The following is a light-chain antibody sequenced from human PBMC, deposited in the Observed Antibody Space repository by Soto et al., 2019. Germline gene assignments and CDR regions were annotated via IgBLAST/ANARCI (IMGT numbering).Light chain of an antibody. Sequence: EVVLTQSPATLSLSPGERATLSCRASQSVRTSLAWYQHKPGQAPRLVIYDASLRANGVPARFGGSGSGTDFTLTFSSLEPEDFAVYYCQQRSHWLYTFGQGTKLEIK. J-gene: IGKJ2*01. CDR1: QSVRTS. CDR3: QQRSHWLYT. CDR2: DAS. V-gene: IGKV3-11*01.